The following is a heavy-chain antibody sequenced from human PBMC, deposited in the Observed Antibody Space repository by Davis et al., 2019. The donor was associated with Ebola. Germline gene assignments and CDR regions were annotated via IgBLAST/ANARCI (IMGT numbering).Heavy chain of an antibody. V-gene: IGHV4-4*02. Sequence: MPSETLSLTCAVSGASIITNWWSWVRQPPGKGLEWIGAIHQIEGTNFNPSLKSRVTISMDTSRNHFSLKLSSVTAADTAIYYCARDQGSSPGVWGQGTLVIVSS. CDR2: IHQIEGT. J-gene: IGHJ1*01. CDR1: GASIITNW. D-gene: IGHD6-6*01. CDR3: ARDQGSSPGV.